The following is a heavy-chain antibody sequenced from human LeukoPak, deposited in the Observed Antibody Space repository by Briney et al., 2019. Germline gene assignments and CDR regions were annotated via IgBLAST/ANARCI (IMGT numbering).Heavy chain of an antibody. V-gene: IGHV4-4*07. CDR1: NDSINNYY. J-gene: IGHJ6*03. CDR3: ARDPGTLLRGSRRGYDGNYYYMDV. Sequence: SETLSLTCTVSNDSINNYYWSWLRQLAGKGLEWIGRIYTSGSTNYNPSLKSRVTMSIDTSKNQFSLRLSSVTAADTAVYYCARDPGTLLRGSRRGYDGNYYYMDVWGKGTTVTISS. CDR2: IYTSGST. D-gene: IGHD3-10*01.